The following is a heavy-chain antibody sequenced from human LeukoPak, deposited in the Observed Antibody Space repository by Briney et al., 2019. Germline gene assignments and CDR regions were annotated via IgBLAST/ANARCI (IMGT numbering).Heavy chain of an antibody. Sequence: KPSETLSLTCTVSGGSISSYYSGSIRQTPGKGREWIGYIYYSGSTNYNPSLTSRVTISVDTSKNQFSLKLSSVTAADTAVYYCARTLKRELRKSWFDPWGQGTLVTVSS. CDR3: ARTLKRELRKSWFDP. J-gene: IGHJ5*02. CDR2: IYYSGST. CDR1: GGSISSYY. V-gene: IGHV4-59*01. D-gene: IGHD1-26*01.